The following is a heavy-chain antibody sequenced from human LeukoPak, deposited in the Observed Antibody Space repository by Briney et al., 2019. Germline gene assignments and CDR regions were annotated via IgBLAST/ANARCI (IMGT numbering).Heavy chain of an antibody. CDR3: AKFFLRLNRLTSTSAGVDY. CDR1: GFTFSSYS. CDR2: ISSSSSTI. V-gene: IGHV3-48*01. D-gene: IGHD3-10*01. J-gene: IGHJ4*02. Sequence: PGGSLRLSCAASGFTFSSYSMNWVRQAPGKGLEWVSYISSSSSTIYYADSVKGRFTISRDNAKNSLYLQMNSLRAEDTAVYYCAKFFLRLNRLTSTSAGVDYWGQGTLVTVSS.